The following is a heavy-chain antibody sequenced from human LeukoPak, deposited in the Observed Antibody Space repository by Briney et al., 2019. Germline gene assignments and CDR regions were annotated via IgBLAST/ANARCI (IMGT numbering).Heavy chain of an antibody. CDR2: INHNGNVN. D-gene: IGHD3-16*01. V-gene: IGHV3-7*03. Sequence: GGSLRLSCAASGFSLSSHAMSWVRQAPGKGLEWVASINHNGNVNYYVDSVKGRFTISRDNAKNSLYLQMSNLRAEDTAVYFCARGGGLDVWGQGATVTVSS. J-gene: IGHJ6*02. CDR1: GFSLSSHA. CDR3: ARGGGLDV.